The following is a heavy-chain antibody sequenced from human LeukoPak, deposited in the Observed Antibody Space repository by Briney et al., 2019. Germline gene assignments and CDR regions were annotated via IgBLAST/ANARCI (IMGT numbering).Heavy chain of an antibody. J-gene: IGHJ6*02. Sequence: GGSLRLSCAASGFTLSSYAMNWARQAPGKGLEWVASINHNGNVNYYVDSVKGRFTISRDNAKNSLYLQMSNLRAEDTAVYFCARGGGLDVWGQGATVTVSS. CDR1: GFTLSSYA. V-gene: IGHV3-7*03. CDR2: INHNGNVN. D-gene: IGHD3-16*01. CDR3: ARGGGLDV.